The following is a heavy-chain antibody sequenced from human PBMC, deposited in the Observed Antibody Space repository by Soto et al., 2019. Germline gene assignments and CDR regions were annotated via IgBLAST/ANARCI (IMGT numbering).Heavy chain of an antibody. J-gene: IGHJ6*03. D-gene: IGHD6-6*01. CDR3: ARDLGRSSSSVGKRYYYMDV. CDR1: GGTFSSYT. Sequence: QVQLVQSGAEVKKPGSSVKVSCKASGGTFSSYTISWVRQAPGQGLEWMGRIIPILGIANYAQKFQGRVTITADKSTSTAYMELSSLRSEDTAVYYCARDLGRSSSSVGKRYYYMDVWGKGTTVTVSS. CDR2: IIPILGIA. V-gene: IGHV1-69*08.